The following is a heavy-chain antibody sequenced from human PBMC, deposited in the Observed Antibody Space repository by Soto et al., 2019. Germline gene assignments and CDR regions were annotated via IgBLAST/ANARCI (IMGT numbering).Heavy chain of an antibody. CDR3: AREEDSWFDP. CDR2: IYHSGST. CDR1: GYSISSGYY. Sequence: SETLSLTCAVSGYSISSGYYWGWIRQPPGKGLEWIGSIYHSGSTYYNPSLKSRVTISVDTSKNQFSLKLSSVTAADTAVYYCAREEDSWFDPWGQGTLVTVSS. V-gene: IGHV4-38-2*02. D-gene: IGHD2-15*01. J-gene: IGHJ5*02.